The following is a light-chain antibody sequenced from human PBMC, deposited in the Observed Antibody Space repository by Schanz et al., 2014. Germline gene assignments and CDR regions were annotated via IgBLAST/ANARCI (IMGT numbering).Light chain of an antibody. Sequence: QSALTQPASVSGSPGQSITISCTAPTSDVGSYNLVSWYQQHPGKAPKLMIYEGSKRPSGVSNRFSGSKSGNTASLTISALQAEDEADYYCCSYAGSSTLVFGGGTKLTVL. CDR3: CSYAGSSTLV. CDR2: EGS. CDR1: TSDVGSYNL. J-gene: IGLJ2*01. V-gene: IGLV2-23*01.